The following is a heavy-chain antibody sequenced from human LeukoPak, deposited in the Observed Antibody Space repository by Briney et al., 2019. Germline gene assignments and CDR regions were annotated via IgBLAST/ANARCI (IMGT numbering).Heavy chain of an antibody. D-gene: IGHD2-15*01. CDR1: AATFSSYA. CDR3: ARGGPGYCSGGSRYHY. J-gene: IGHJ4*02. CDR2: IIPIFGTA. V-gene: IGHV1-69*06. Sequence: ALGRLCCKASAATFSSYATSWVRQAPGQGLEWTGGIIPIFGTANYAQKFQGRVTITADKSTSTAYMELSSLRSEDTAVYYCARGGPGYCSGGSRYHYWGQGTLVTVSS.